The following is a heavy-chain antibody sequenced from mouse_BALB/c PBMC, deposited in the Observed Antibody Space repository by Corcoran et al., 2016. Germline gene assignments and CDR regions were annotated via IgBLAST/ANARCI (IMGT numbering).Heavy chain of an antibody. CDR3: ARLGDYYDAMDY. CDR2: INPYNDGT. Sequence: EVQLQQSGPELVKPGASVKMCCKASGYTFTSYVMHWVKQKPGQGLEWIGDINPYNDGTKYNEKFKGKATLTSDKSSSTAYMELSSLTSEDSAVYYCARLGDYYDAMDYWGQGTSVTVSS. J-gene: IGHJ4*01. CDR1: GYTFTSYV. D-gene: IGHD2-4*01. V-gene: IGHV1S136*01.